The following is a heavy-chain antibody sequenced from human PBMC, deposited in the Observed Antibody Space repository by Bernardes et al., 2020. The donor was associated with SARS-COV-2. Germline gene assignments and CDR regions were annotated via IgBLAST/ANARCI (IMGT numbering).Heavy chain of an antibody. V-gene: IGHV4-59*08. D-gene: IGHD3-9*01. J-gene: IGHJ3*02. CDR2: IYYSGST. CDR3: ARQSIHDYDILTGHVNDAFDI. CDR1: GGSISSYY. Sequence: SETLSLTCTVSGGSISSYYWSWIRQPPGKGLEWIGYIYYSGSTNYNPSLKSRVTISVDTSKNQFSLKLSSVTAADTAVYYCARQSIHDYDILTGHVNDAFDIWGQGTMVTVSS.